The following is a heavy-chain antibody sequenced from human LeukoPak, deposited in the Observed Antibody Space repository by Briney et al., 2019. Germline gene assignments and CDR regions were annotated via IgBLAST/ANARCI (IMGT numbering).Heavy chain of an antibody. CDR3: ASLRAGVAVADFYYYYGMDV. CDR1: GFTFSSYS. J-gene: IGHJ6*02. CDR2: ISSSSSYI. V-gene: IGHV3-21*01. D-gene: IGHD6-19*01. Sequence: GGSLRLSCAASGFTFSSYSMNWVRQAPGKGPEWVSSISSSSSYIYYADSVKGRFTISRDNAKNSLYLQMNSLRAEDTAVYYCASLRAGVAVADFYYYYGMDVWGQGTTVTVSS.